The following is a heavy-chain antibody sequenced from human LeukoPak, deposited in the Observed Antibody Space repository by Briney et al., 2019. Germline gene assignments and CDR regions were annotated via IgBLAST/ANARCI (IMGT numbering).Heavy chain of an antibody. CDR2: SNPSSCDT. D-gene: IGHD4-17*01. Sequence: SAVKVSCKTFGYSFSDNYMLWVRHAPGQGLEWRGWSNPSSCDTNYAQKFQGRVTMTRDASISTVYLELSRLRSDDTAVYYCAREVYGDSSFDYWGQGTLATVSS. V-gene: IGHV1-2*02. CDR1: GYSFSDNY. J-gene: IGHJ4*02. CDR3: AREVYGDSSFDY.